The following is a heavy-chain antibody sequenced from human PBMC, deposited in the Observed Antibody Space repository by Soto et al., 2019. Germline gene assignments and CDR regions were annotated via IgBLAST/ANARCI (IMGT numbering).Heavy chain of an antibody. V-gene: IGHV3-30*18. CDR2: ISHDGSNK. CDR1: GFIFSSYG. D-gene: IGHD3-3*01. J-gene: IGHJ5*02. Sequence: QVQLVASGGGVVQPGGSLRLSCAASGFIFSSYGMYWIRQAPGKGLEWVAGISHDGSNKYYGDSVKGRCTISRDNSKNTLFLQIDSLRAEDTAVYYCAKLIGGVKAIGGTGNWLDPWGQGTLVTVSS. CDR3: AKLIGGVKAIGGTGNWLDP.